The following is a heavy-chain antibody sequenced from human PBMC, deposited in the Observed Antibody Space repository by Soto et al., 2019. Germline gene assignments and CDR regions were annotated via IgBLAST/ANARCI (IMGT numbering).Heavy chain of an antibody. D-gene: IGHD2-15*01. CDR1: GGTFSTYT. J-gene: IGHJ5*02. CDR2: IIPIFGTP. V-gene: IGHV1-69*06. CDR3: ARGLECRGYCLDKPTWFGP. Sequence: SVKVSCKASGGTFSTYTFSRVRQAPGQGLEWMGRIIPIFGTPYYAQKFQGRVTITADKSTSTVYMELSSLGSDDTAVYFCARGLECRGYCLDKPTWFGPWGQGTLVTVSS.